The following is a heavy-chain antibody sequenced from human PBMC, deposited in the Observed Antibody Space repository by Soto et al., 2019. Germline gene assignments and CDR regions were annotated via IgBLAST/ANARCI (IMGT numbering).Heavy chain of an antibody. CDR1: GFTFSRYA. D-gene: IGHD5-12*01. CDR3: AKSTGVLATTGGALDI. CDR2: IRGSGADS. Sequence: EVQLLESGGGLVQPGGSLRLSCAASGFTFSRYAMSWVRQAPGKGLERVSTIRGSGADSYGADSVKGRFIISRDNSKNTLCLQMNSLRAQDTAVYYCAKSTGVLATTGGALDIWGQGTVVTVSS. J-gene: IGHJ3*02. V-gene: IGHV3-23*01.